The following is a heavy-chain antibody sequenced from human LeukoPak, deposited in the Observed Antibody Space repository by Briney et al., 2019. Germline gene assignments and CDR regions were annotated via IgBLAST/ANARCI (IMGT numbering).Heavy chain of an antibody. V-gene: IGHV3-23*01. CDR1: GFTFSSYA. Sequence: GGSLRLSCAASGFTFSSYAMSWVRQAPGKGLEWVSAISGSGGSTYYADSVKGRFTISRDNSKNTLYLQMNSLRAKDTAVYYCAKDDSSGYYPQYYFDYWGQGTLVTVSS. J-gene: IGHJ4*02. CDR3: AKDDSSGYYPQYYFDY. D-gene: IGHD3-22*01. CDR2: ISGSGGST.